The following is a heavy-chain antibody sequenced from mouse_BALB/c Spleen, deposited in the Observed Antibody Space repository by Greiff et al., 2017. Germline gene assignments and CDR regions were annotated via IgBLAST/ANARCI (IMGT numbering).Heavy chain of an antibody. J-gene: IGHJ3*01. Sequence: DVKLVESGGGLVQPGGSRKLSCAASGFTFSSFGMHWVRQAPEKGLEWVAYISSGSSTIYYADTVKGRFTISRDNPKNTLFLQMTSLRSEDTAMYYCARGYDLAWFAYWGQGTLVTVSA. V-gene: IGHV5-17*02. CDR2: ISSGSSTI. CDR1: GFTFSSFG. D-gene: IGHD2-10*02. CDR3: ARGYDLAWFAY.